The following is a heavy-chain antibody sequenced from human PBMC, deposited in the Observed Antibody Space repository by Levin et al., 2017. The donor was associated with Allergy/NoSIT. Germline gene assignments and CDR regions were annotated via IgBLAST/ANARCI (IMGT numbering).Heavy chain of an antibody. CDR2: IQNDGSTR. D-gene: IGHD3-3*01. J-gene: IGHJ6*02. Sequence: PGGSLRLSCAASGSIFSRSGMHWVRQAPGKGLEWVAVIQNDGSTRYFADSVKGRFTVSRDNSKNRLDLQMNSLRVEDTAVYYCARDAQQVTFGGMDVWGQGTTVTVSS. V-gene: IGHV3-33*01. CDR3: ARDAQQVTFGGMDV. CDR1: GSIFSRSG.